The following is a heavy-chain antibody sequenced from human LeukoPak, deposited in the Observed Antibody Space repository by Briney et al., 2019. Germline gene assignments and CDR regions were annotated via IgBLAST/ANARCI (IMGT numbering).Heavy chain of an antibody. Sequence: PGGSLRLSCAASGFTFSSSWMTWVRQAPGKGLERVANIKNDGSETYYMDSVKGRFTISRDNAKNSMYLQMNSLRAEDTAVYYCGSGSYYNEVDYWGQGTLVTVSS. D-gene: IGHD3-10*01. CDR1: GFTFSSSW. J-gene: IGHJ4*02. V-gene: IGHV3-7*01. CDR3: GSGSYYNEVDY. CDR2: IKNDGSET.